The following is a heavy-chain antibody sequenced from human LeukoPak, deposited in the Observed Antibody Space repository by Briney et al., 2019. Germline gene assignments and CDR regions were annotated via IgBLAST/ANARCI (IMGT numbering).Heavy chain of an antibody. CDR3: ARELREHGAFDI. Sequence: PGGSLRLSCAASGFTVSSNYMSWVRQAPGTGLEWVSEIYSDGSTYYAASVKGRFSISRDKSKNTVYLQMNSLRAEDTAVYYCARELREHGAFDIWGQGTMVTVSS. J-gene: IGHJ3*02. CDR2: IYSDGST. D-gene: IGHD1-26*01. V-gene: IGHV3-53*01. CDR1: GFTVSSNY.